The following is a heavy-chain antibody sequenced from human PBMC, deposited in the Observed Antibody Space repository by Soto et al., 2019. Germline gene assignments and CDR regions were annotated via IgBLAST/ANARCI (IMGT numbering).Heavy chain of an antibody. V-gene: IGHV3-30*18. J-gene: IGHJ6*02. CDR3: AKDRYCSGGSCLNFYGMDV. Sequence: GGSLRLSCAASGSIFSSYGMHWVRQAPGKGLDWVAVISYDGSNKYYADSVKGRFTISRDNSKNTLYLQMNSLRAEDTAVYYCAKDRYCSGGSCLNFYGMDVWGQGTTVTVSS. CDR1: GSIFSSYG. D-gene: IGHD2-15*01. CDR2: ISYDGSNK.